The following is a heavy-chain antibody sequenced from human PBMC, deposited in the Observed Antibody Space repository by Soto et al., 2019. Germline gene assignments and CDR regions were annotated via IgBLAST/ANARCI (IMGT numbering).Heavy chain of an antibody. CDR1: GGSFSGYY. Sequence: SETLSLTCAVYGGSFSGYYWSWIRQPPGKGLEWIGEINHSGSTNYNPSLKSRVTISVDTSKNQFSLKLSSVTAADTAVYYCARGPWLLWFGELLHLDYWGQGTLVTVSS. CDR3: ARGPWLLWFGELLHLDY. V-gene: IGHV4-34*01. J-gene: IGHJ4*02. CDR2: INHSGST. D-gene: IGHD3-10*01.